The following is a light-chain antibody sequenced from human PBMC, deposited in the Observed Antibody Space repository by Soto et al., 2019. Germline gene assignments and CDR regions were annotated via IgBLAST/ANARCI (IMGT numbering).Light chain of an antibody. CDR2: DAS. V-gene: IGKV3-11*01. CDR1: QWVGKY. J-gene: IGKJ1*01. Sequence: IVTTQSPATLSLSPGERATLSCRPCQWVGKYLVWYQQKPGQAPRLLIYDASNRAPGIPARFSGSGSGTDFTLTISSLEPEDFAVYYCQQRGNRPPWTFGQGTKVDI. CDR3: QQRGNRPPWT.